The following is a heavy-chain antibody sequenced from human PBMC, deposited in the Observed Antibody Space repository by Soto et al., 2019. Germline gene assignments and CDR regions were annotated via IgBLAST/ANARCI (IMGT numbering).Heavy chain of an antibody. V-gene: IGHV4-59*01. D-gene: IGHD5-18*01. J-gene: IGHJ6*02. CDR2: IYYSGST. CDR3: ARDRDTARPVGMDV. CDR1: GGSISSYY. Sequence: QVQLQESGPGLVKPSETLSLTCTVSGGSISSYYWSWIRQPPGKGLEWIGYIYYSGSTNYNPSLKRRVTISVDTSKNQFSLKLSSVTAADTAVYYCARDRDTARPVGMDVWGQGTTVTVSS.